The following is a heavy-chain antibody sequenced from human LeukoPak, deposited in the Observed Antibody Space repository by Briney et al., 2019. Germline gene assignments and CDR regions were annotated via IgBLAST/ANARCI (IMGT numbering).Heavy chain of an antibody. J-gene: IGHJ4*02. CDR1: GYTFTSYG. CDR3: ARFEDYYDSSGSAYDY. V-gene: IGHV1-18*01. Sequence: GASVKVSCKASGYTFTSYGISWVRQAPGQGLEWMGWISAYNGNTNYAQKLQGRVTMTTDTSTSTAYMELRSLRSDDTAVYYCARFEDYYDSSGSAYDYWGQGTLVTVSS. D-gene: IGHD3-22*01. CDR2: ISAYNGNT.